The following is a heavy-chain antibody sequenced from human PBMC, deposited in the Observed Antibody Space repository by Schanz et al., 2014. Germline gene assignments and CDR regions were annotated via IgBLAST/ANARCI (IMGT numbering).Heavy chain of an antibody. J-gene: IGHJ3*02. V-gene: IGHV1-69*04. D-gene: IGHD5-12*01. CDR3: ARGGGPEDVFDI. CDR1: GYTFTSYG. Sequence: QVQLVQSGAEVKKPGASVKVSCKASGYTFTSYGINWVRQAPGQGLEWMRRIIPIHGIVNYAQRFQDRVRITADKSTSTAYMELSSLRSDDTAVYYCARGGGPEDVFDIWGQGTILTVSS. CDR2: IIPIHGIV.